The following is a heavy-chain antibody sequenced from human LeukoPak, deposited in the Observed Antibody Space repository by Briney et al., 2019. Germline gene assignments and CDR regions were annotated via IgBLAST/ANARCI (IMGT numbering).Heavy chain of an antibody. J-gene: IGHJ6*02. D-gene: IGHD3-10*01. CDR3: ARLPTSGYYYGMDV. CDR1: GGSFSSDY. Sequence: SETLSLTCSVSGGSFSSDYWSWIRQPPGKGLEYIGYIHHSGTTNQTPSLKSRVTISLDTSKNQFSLKLTSVTAADTAVYYCARLPTSGYYYGMDVWGQGTTVTVSS. CDR2: IHHSGTT. V-gene: IGHV4-59*01.